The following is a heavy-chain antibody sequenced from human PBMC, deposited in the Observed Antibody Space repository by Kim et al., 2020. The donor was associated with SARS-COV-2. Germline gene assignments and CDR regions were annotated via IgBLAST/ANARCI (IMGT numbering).Heavy chain of an antibody. Sequence: KDNPSLESRVTISLDTSKNQFSLKLSSVTAADTAVYYCAREGYSGWFDPWGQGTLVTVSS. J-gene: IGHJ5*02. CDR3: AREGYSGWFDP. D-gene: IGHD3-10*01. V-gene: IGHV4-59*01.